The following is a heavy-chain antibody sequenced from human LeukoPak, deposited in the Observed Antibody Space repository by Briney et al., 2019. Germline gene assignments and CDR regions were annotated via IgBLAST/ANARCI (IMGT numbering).Heavy chain of an antibody. CDR1: GGSISSSSYY. Sequence: PSETLSLTCTVSGGSISSSSYYWGWIRQPPGKGLEWIGSIYYSGSTYYNPSLKSRVTISVDTSKNQFSLRLTSVTAADTAVYYCARGRDGYVNNWGQGTLVTVSS. CDR2: IYYSGST. CDR3: ARGRDGYVNN. V-gene: IGHV4-39*07. D-gene: IGHD2-21*02. J-gene: IGHJ4*02.